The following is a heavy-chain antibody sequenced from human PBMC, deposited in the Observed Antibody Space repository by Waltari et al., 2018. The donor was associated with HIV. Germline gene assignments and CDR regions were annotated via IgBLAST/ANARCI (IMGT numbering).Heavy chain of an antibody. V-gene: IGHV5-51*03. Sequence: EVQLVQSGAEVKKPGESLRISCKGSGYTFSRHYIGWVRQMPGKGLEWMGLIYPSDSEPKYSPSFEGQVTISADKSTSTAYLQWSSLQASDTAMYYCGRYENNRPHSYGMDVWGQGTTVTVSS. CDR1: GYTFSRHY. CDR2: IYPSDSEP. J-gene: IGHJ6*02. CDR3: GRYENNRPHSYGMDV. D-gene: IGHD1-1*01.